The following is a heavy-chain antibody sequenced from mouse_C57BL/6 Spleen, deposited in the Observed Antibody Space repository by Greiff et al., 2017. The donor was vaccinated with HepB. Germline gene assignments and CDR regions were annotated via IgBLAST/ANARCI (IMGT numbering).Heavy chain of an antibody. CDR3: ARGGNLYAMDY. CDR1: GYTFTSYW. CDR2: IDPSDSYT. J-gene: IGHJ4*01. D-gene: IGHD2-1*01. Sequence: QVQLQQPGAELVKPGASVKLSCKASGYTFTSYWMQWVKQRPGQGLEWIGEIDPSDSYTNYHQKFKGKATLTVDTSSSTAYMQLSSLTSEDSAVYYCARGGNLYAMDYWGQGTSVTVSS. V-gene: IGHV1-50*01.